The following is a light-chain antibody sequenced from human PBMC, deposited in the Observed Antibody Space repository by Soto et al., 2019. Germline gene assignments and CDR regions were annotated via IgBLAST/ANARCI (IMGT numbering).Light chain of an antibody. CDR2: RTS. V-gene: IGKV3-15*01. Sequence: VATQSPATLSVCRGTGYTLSCSASQSISSNLAGYPQKPGQAPRLLMFRTSSRATGFPARFSCSGSGTEFNLTISSLQSEDFGVYYCQQYNIWPRATVGGGTKV. CDR3: QQYNIWPRAT. CDR1: QSISSN. J-gene: IGKJ4*01.